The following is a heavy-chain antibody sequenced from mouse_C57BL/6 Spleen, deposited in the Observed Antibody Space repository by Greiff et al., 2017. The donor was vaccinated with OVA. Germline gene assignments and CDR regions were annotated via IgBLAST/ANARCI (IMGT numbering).Heavy chain of an antibody. CDR2: INRDGGST. V-gene: IGHV5-2*01. Sequence: EVQLVESGGGLVQPGESLKLSCESNEYEFPSHDMSWVRKTPEKRLELVAAINRDGGSTYYPDTMERRFIISRDNTKKTLYLQMSSLRAEDTALYYCARRGYGNYWYFDVWGTGTTVTVSS. J-gene: IGHJ1*03. CDR3: ARRGYGNYWYFDV. D-gene: IGHD2-10*02. CDR1: EYEFPSHD.